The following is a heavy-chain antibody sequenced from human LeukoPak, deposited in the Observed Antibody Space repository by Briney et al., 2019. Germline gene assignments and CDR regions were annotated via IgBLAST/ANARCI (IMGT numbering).Heavy chain of an antibody. Sequence: EASVKVSCKASGGTFRSYGISWLRQAPGQGLEWMGGIFPISGTTNYAQKFQGRVTMTADESTSTAYMELSSLRSEDTAVYYCAREGYYYDSSGYGTCWYWGQGKLVTVSS. CDR1: GGTFRSYG. J-gene: IGHJ4*02. CDR3: AREGYYYDSSGYGTCWY. D-gene: IGHD3-22*01. CDR2: IFPISGTT. V-gene: IGHV1-69*13.